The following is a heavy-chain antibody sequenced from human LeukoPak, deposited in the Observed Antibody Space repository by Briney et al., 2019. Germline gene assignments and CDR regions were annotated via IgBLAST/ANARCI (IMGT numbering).Heavy chain of an antibody. J-gene: IGHJ4*02. CDR2: IHSDGSTI. CDR3: ARRAGDYSHPYDY. V-gene: IGHV3-74*01. CDR1: GFTFSKAW. D-gene: IGHD3-22*01. Sequence: GGSPRLSCGASGFTFSKAWMSWVRQVPGKGLVWVSLIHSDGSTIIYADSVKGRFTISRDNSKNTVHLQMNSLRAEDTAMYYCARRAGDYSHPYDYWGQGTLVTVSS.